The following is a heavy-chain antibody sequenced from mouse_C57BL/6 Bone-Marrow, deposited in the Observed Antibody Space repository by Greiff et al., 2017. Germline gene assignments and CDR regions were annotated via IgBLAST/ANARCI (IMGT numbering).Heavy chain of an antibody. V-gene: IGHV5-16*01. D-gene: IGHD2-3*01. CDR3: ARFYDGYYDWYFDV. CDR1: GFTFSDYY. Sequence: EVQLQQSEGGLVQPGSSMKLSCTASGFTFSDYYMAWVRQVPEKGLEWVANINYDGSSTYYLDSLKSRFIISRDNAKNILYLQMSSLKSEDTATYYCARFYDGYYDWYFDVWGTGTTVTVSS. J-gene: IGHJ1*03. CDR2: INYDGSST.